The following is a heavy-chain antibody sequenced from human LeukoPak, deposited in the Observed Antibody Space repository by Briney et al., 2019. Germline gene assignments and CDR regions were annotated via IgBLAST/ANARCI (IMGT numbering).Heavy chain of an antibody. CDR3: ARDLNYDILTGSQGAFDI. CDR1: GGSISSSSYY. J-gene: IGHJ3*02. Sequence: PSETLSLICTVSGGSISSSSYYWGWIRQPPGKGLEWIGSIYYSGSTYYNPSLKSRVTISVDTSKNQFSLKLSSVTAADTAVYYCARDLNYDILTGSQGAFDIWGQGTMVIVSS. V-gene: IGHV4-39*01. CDR2: IYYSGST. D-gene: IGHD3-9*01.